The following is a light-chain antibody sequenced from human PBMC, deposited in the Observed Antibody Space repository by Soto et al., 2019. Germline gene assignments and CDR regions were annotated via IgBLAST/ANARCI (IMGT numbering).Light chain of an antibody. Sequence: QSALTQPASVSGSPGQSITIACTGTSSDVGGYNYVSWYQQHAGKAPKLMIYDVSNRPSRVSNRFSGSKSGNTASLTISGLKAEDEADYYCSSYTSSSLHVFGTGTKLTVL. CDR1: SSDVGGYNY. CDR3: SSYTSSSLHV. V-gene: IGLV2-14*01. J-gene: IGLJ1*01. CDR2: DVS.